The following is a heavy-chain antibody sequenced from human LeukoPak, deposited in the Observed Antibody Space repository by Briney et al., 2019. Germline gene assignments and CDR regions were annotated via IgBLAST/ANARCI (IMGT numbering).Heavy chain of an antibody. V-gene: IGHV3-7*01. CDR1: GFTFSSYW. Sequence: PGGSLRLSCAASGFTFSSYWMGWVRQAPGKGLEWVANIKQDGSEKYYVDSVKGRFTISRDNAKNSLYLQMNSLRAEDTAVYYCARDNAGLYLYNFDYWGQGTLVTVSS. J-gene: IGHJ4*02. CDR3: ARDNAGLYLYNFDY. D-gene: IGHD2-2*02. CDR2: IKQDGSEK.